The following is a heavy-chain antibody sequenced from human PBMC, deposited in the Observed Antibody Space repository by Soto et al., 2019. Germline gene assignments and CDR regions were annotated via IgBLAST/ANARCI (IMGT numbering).Heavy chain of an antibody. CDR1: GFTFSSYA. CDR2: ISYDGSNK. Sequence: QVQLVESGGGVVQPGRSLRLSCAAAGFTFSSYAMQWVRQAPGKGLEWVAVISYDGSNKYYADSVKGRFTISRDNSKNTLYLQMNSLRAEDTAVYYCASLVVVTALGYAFDIWGQGTMVTVSS. V-gene: IGHV3-30-3*01. CDR3: ASLVVVTALGYAFDI. J-gene: IGHJ3*02. D-gene: IGHD2-21*02.